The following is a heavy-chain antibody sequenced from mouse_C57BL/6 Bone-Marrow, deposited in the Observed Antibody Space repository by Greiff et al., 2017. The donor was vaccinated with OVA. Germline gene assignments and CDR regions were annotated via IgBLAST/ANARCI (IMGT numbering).Heavy chain of an antibody. V-gene: IGHV5-6*01. CDR2: ISSGGSYT. D-gene: IGHD2-4*01. CDR3: ARITTDYFDY. Sequence: VQLKESGGDLVKPGGSLKLSCAASGFTFSSYGMSWVRQTPDKRLEWVATISSGGSYTYYPDSVKGRFTISRDNAKNTLYLQMSSLKSEDTAMYYCARITTDYFDYGGQGTTLTVSS. J-gene: IGHJ2*01. CDR1: GFTFSSYG.